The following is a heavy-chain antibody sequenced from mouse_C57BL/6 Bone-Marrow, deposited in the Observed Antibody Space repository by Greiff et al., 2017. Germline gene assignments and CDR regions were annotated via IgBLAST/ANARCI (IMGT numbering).Heavy chain of an antibody. Sequence: EVQLQESGAGLVKPGGSLKLSCAASGFTFSSYAMSWVRQTPEKRLEWVAYISSGGDYIYYADTVKGRFTISRDNARNTLYLQMSSLKSEDTAMYYCTSLYYYGWYFDVWGTGTTVTVSS. CDR2: ISSGGDYI. V-gene: IGHV5-9-1*02. J-gene: IGHJ1*03. D-gene: IGHD1-1*01. CDR1: GFTFSSYA. CDR3: TSLYYYGWYFDV.